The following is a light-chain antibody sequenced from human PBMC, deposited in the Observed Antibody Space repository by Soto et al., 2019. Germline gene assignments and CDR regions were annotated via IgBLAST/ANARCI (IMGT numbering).Light chain of an antibody. Sequence: ETVLTQSPGTLSLSPGERATLSCRASQNVYSNFVGWYQQRPGQAPRLLISGASTRATDIPDRFSGSGSGTDFTLTISRLEPDVFAVYFCHQYGNSPLTFGPGTKLDF. J-gene: IGKJ3*01. V-gene: IGKV3-20*01. CDR2: GAS. CDR3: HQYGNSPLT. CDR1: QNVYSNF.